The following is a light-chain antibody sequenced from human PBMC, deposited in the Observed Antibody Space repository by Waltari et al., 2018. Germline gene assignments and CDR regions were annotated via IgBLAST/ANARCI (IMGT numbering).Light chain of an antibody. CDR3: QQYYTYPWT. CDR1: QSVLYSSNNENF. V-gene: IGKV4-1*01. CDR2: RAS. Sequence: DIVMTQSPDSLAVSLGERATINCKSSQSVLYSSNNENFLAWYQQKPGQPPKLLIYRASTRESGVPDRFSGSGSETDFTLTISSLQAEDVALYYCQQYYTYPWTFCQGTNVEVK. J-gene: IGKJ1*01.